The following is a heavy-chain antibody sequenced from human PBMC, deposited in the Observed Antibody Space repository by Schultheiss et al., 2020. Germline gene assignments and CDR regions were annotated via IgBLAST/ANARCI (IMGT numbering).Heavy chain of an antibody. V-gene: IGHV4-61*08. J-gene: IGHJ6*02. CDR3: ARGTTVTTSRSGYYGMDV. Sequence: SETLSLTCTVSGGSISSAAYYWSWIRQHPGKGLQWIGYIYYSGSTNYNPSLKSRVTMSVDTSKNQFSLKLSSVTAADTAVYYCARGTTVTTSRSGYYGMDVWGQGTTVTVSS. CDR1: GGSISSAAYY. D-gene: IGHD4-17*01. CDR2: IYYSGST.